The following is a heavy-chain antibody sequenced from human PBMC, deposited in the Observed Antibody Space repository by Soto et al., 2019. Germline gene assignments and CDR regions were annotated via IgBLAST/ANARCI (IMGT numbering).Heavy chain of an antibody. J-gene: IGHJ4*02. CDR2: ISYDGSNK. V-gene: IGHV3-30-3*01. Sequence: HPGGSLRLSCAASGFTFSSYAMHWVRQAPGKGLEWVAVISYDGSNKYYADSVKGRFTISRDNSKNTLYLQMNSLRAEDTAVYYCARSRSPYCGGDCYEKDYWGQGTLVTVSS. D-gene: IGHD2-21*02. CDR3: ARSRSPYCGGDCYEKDY. CDR1: GFTFSSYA.